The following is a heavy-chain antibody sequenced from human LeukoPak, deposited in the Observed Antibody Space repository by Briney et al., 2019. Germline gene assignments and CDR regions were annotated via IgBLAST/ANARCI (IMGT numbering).Heavy chain of an antibody. CDR2: IYHSGST. V-gene: IGHV4-38-2*02. CDR1: GYSISSVYY. Sequence: KPSETLSLTCTVSGYSISSVYYWGWIRQPPGKGLEWIGSIYHSGSTYYNPSLKSRVTISVDTSKNQFSLKLSSVTAADTAVYYCARARREMVDYWGQGTLVTVSS. D-gene: IGHD5-24*01. J-gene: IGHJ4*02. CDR3: ARARREMVDY.